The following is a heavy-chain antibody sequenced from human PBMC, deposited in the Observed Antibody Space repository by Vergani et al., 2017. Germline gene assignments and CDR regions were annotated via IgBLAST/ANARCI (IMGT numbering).Heavy chain of an antibody. V-gene: IGHV1-69*01. Sequence: QVQLVQSGAEVKKPGSSVKVSCKASGVTFSSYALSWVRQAPGQGLEWMGGIIPIFGTANYAQKFQGRVTITADESTSTAYMELSSLRSEDTAVYYCSRDAPLGIAAAGTYWVDPWGQGTLVTVSS. CDR2: IIPIFGTA. CDR3: SRDAPLGIAAAGTYWVDP. CDR1: GVTFSSYA. J-gene: IGHJ5*02. D-gene: IGHD6-13*01.